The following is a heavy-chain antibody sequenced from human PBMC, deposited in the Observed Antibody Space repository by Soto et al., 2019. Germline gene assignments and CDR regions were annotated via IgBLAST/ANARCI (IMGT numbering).Heavy chain of an antibody. Sequence: SETLSLTCTVSGGSISSYYWSWIRQPPGKGLEWIGYIYNTGSTKYNPSLESRVTISVDTSKKQFSLKLSSVTAADTAVYYCARDNDSSGYYDYFDYWGQGTLVTVS. CDR1: GGSISSYY. CDR2: IYNTGST. V-gene: IGHV4-59*01. CDR3: ARDNDSSGYYDYFDY. D-gene: IGHD3-22*01. J-gene: IGHJ4*02.